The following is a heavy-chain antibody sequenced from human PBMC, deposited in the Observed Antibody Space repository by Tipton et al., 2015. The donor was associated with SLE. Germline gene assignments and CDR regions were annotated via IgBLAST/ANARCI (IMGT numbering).Heavy chain of an antibody. D-gene: IGHD6-19*01. V-gene: IGHV4-59*01. CDR3: ARGNGWSYYYYGMDV. Sequence: TLSLTCTVSGGSISSYYWSWIRQPPGKGLEWIGYIYYSGSTNYNPSLKSRVTISVDTSKNQLSLKLSSVTAADTAVYYCARGNGWSYYYYGMDVWGQGTTVTVSS. J-gene: IGHJ6*02. CDR1: GGSISSYY. CDR2: IYYSGST.